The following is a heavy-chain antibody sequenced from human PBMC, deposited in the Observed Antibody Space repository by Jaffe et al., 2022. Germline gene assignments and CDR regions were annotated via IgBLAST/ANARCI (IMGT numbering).Heavy chain of an antibody. J-gene: IGHJ3*02. Sequence: QITLKESGPTLVKPTQTLTLTCTFSGFSLTTSGVGVGWIRQPPGKALEWLALIYWDDDKRYSPSLKTRLTITKDTSKNQVVLTMTNMDPVDTATYYCAHKLVSTVGFSLGAFDIWGQGTMVIVSS. V-gene: IGHV2-5*02. CDR3: AHKLVSTVGFSLGAFDI. D-gene: IGHD4-17*01. CDR1: GFSLTTSGVG. CDR2: IYWDDDK.